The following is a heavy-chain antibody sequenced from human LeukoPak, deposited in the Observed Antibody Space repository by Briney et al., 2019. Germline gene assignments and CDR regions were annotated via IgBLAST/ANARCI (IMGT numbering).Heavy chain of an antibody. CDR1: GGTFSSYA. V-gene: IGHV1-69*04. Sequence: SVKVSCKASGGTFSSYAISWVRQAPGQGLEWMGRIIPILGIANYAQKFQGRVTITADKSTSTAYMELSSLRSEDTAVYYCARGTIQLSGFDYWGQGTLVTVSS. D-gene: IGHD5-18*01. CDR2: IIPILGIA. CDR3: ARGTIQLSGFDY. J-gene: IGHJ4*02.